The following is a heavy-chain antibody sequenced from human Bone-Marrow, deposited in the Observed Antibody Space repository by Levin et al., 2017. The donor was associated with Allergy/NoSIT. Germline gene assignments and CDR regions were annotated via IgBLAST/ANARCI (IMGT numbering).Heavy chain of an antibody. Sequence: PGGSLRLSCAASGFTFSSYAMHWVRQAPGKGLEWVAVISYDGSNKYYADSVKGRFTISRDNSKNTLYLQMNSLRAEDTAVYYCARDLEEQEFDYWGQGTLVTVSS. CDR1: GFTFSSYA. J-gene: IGHJ4*02. CDR3: ARDLEEQEFDY. V-gene: IGHV3-30-3*01. D-gene: IGHD1-26*01. CDR2: ISYDGSNK.